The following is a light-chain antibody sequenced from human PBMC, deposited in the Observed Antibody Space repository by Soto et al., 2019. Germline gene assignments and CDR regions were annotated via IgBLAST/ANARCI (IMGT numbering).Light chain of an antibody. CDR2: DVS. Sequence: QSVLTQPASVSGSPGQSITVSCTGTSSDVGAYNYVSWYQQHPGKAPKLMIYDVSNRPSGVSNRFSGSKSGNTASLTISGLQAEDEADYYCSSFTSSGTYVFGAGTKVT. CDR1: SSDVGAYNY. J-gene: IGLJ1*01. CDR3: SSFTSSGTYV. V-gene: IGLV2-14*01.